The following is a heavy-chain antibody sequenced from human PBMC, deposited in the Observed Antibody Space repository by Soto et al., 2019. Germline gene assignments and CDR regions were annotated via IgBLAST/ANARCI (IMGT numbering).Heavy chain of an antibody. D-gene: IGHD5-18*01. CDR2: IIPIFGTA. CDR1: GGTFSSYA. CDR3: ARDQVDTAMVFDY. J-gene: IGHJ4*02. V-gene: IGHV1-69*06. Sequence: ASVKVSCKASGGTFSSYAISWVRQAPGQGLEWMGGIIPIFGTANYAQKFQGRVTITADKSTSTAYMELSSLRSDDTAVYYCARDQVDTAMVFDYWGQGTLVTVSS.